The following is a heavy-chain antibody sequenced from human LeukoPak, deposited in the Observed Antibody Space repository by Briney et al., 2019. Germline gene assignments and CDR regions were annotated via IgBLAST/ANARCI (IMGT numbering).Heavy chain of an antibody. CDR3: ASRCGGY. J-gene: IGHJ4*02. V-gene: IGHV4-34*01. CDR1: GGSFSGYY. D-gene: IGHD3-16*01. CDR2: INHSGST. Sequence: SETLSLTCAVYGGSFSGYYWSWIRQPPGKGLEWIGEINHSGSTNYNPSLKSRVTISVDTSKNQFSLKLSSVTAAGTAVYYCASRCGGYWGQGTLVTVSS.